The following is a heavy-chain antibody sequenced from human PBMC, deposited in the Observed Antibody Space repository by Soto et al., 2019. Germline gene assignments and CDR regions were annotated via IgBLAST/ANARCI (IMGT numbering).Heavy chain of an antibody. D-gene: IGHD1-1*01. CDR3: ARGSGIVALPGELEDVNYDY. CDR1: GWTFSDYY. Sequence: SETPPPTSPVFGWTFSDYYWSWIRQPPGKGLEWIGEINESGSTYYNPSLKSRVTISTDTSKNQFSLKLSSVSAADTAAYFCARGSGIVALPGELEDVNYDYWGQGTLVTVSS. J-gene: IGHJ4*02. V-gene: IGHV4-34*01. CDR2: INESGST.